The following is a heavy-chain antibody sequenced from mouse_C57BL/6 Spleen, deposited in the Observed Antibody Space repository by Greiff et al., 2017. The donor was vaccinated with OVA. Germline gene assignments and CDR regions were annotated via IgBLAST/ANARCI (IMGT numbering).Heavy chain of an antibody. J-gene: IGHJ4*01. CDR3: AREDGYYLIYAMDY. CDR1: GYTFTSYT. V-gene: IGHV1-4*01. Sequence: LQESGAELARPGASVKMSCKASGYTFTSYTMHWVKQRPGQGLEWIGYINPSSGYTKYNQKFKDKATLTADKSSSTAYMQLSSLTSEDSAVYYCAREDGYYLIYAMDYWGQGTSVTVSS. CDR2: INPSSGYT. D-gene: IGHD2-3*01.